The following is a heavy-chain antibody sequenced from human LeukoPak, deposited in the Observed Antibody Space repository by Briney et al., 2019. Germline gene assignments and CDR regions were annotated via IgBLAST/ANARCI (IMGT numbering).Heavy chain of an antibody. Sequence: GASVKISCKASRYTFTNYYIHWVRQAPGRGLEWVGLINPNGGSTGYAQRFQGRVTVTTDTSTSTVYMELNSLGSEDTAVYYCARERRAWGEDFWGQGTLVTVSS. CDR3: ARERRAWGEDF. V-gene: IGHV1-46*01. D-gene: IGHD3-16*01. CDR1: RYTFTNYY. CDR2: INPNGGST. J-gene: IGHJ4*02.